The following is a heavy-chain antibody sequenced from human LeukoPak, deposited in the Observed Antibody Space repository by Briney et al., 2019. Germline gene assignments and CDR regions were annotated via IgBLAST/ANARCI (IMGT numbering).Heavy chain of an antibody. D-gene: IGHD1-26*01. CDR1: GDSITSTTYC. CDR2: IYYSGTT. J-gene: IGHJ4*02. CDR3: ARSTSGSYFWADK. V-gene: IGHV4-39*01. Sequence: SETLSLTCTVSGDSITSTTYCWGWIRQSPGKGLEWIGSIYYSGTTYYNPSLKSRVTISVDTSKSQFSLKLTSVTAADTAVYYCARSTSGSYFWADKWGQGTLVTVSS.